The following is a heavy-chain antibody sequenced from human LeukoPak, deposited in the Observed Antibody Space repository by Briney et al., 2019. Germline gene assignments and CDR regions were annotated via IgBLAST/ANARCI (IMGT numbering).Heavy chain of an antibody. CDR2: IYTSGST. CDR3: ARVRYSYGYDFDY. J-gene: IGHJ4*02. D-gene: IGHD5-18*01. V-gene: IGHV4-4*07. CDR1: GGSINSYY. Sequence: SETLSLTCTVSGGSINSYYWSCLRHPAGKGLEGIGRIYTSGSTNYNPSLKSRVTMSVDTSKNQFSLKLSSVTAADRAVYFCARVRYSYGYDFDYWGQGNLVTVSS.